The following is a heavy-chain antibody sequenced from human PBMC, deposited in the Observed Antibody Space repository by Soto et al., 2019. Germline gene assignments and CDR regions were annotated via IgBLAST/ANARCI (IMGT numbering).Heavy chain of an antibody. V-gene: IGHV3-7*03. CDR3: ARYFRGSGRYFFDY. J-gene: IGHJ4*02. D-gene: IGHD6-19*01. CDR2: INQDGGGT. CDR1: GFTFISSF. Sequence: LRLSCVASGFTFISSFMGWVRQAPGKGLEWVANINQDGGGTYYVDSVEGRFTISRDNAKDSLYLQMNSLRGEDTAVYYCARYFRGSGRYFFDYWGQGTLVTVSS.